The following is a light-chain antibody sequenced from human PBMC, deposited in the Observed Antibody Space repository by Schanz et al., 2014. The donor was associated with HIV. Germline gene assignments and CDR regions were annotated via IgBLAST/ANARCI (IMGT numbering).Light chain of an antibody. Sequence: EIVMTQSPATLSVSPGERATLSCRASQNVNSNLAWYQQKPRQAPRLLIFGASTRAPGIPARFSGSGSGTDFTLTITRLEPEDFAVFYCQQYGSLPITFGQGTRLEIK. CDR1: QNVNSN. CDR3: QQYGSLPIT. CDR2: GAS. J-gene: IGKJ5*01. V-gene: IGKV3D-15*02.